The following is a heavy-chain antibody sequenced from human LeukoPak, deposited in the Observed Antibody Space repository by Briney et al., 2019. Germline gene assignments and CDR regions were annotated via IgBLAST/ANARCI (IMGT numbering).Heavy chain of an antibody. Sequence: EASVKVSCKASGGTFSSYAISWVRHAPGQGLEWMGRIIPILSIANYAQKFQGRVTITADKSTSTAYMELSSLRSEDTAVYYCAKRDSSGSYPYYFDYWGQGTLVTVSS. V-gene: IGHV1-69*04. J-gene: IGHJ4*02. CDR1: GGTFSSYA. CDR3: AKRDSSGSYPYYFDY. CDR2: IIPILSIA. D-gene: IGHD3-22*01.